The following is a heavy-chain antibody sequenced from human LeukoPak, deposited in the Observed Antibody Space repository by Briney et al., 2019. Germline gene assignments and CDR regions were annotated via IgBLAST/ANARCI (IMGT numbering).Heavy chain of an antibody. CDR2: IRYDGSSQ. J-gene: IGHJ4*02. CDR1: GFTFSNYG. D-gene: IGHD1-26*01. V-gene: IGHV3-30*02. Sequence: GGSLRLSCAASGFTFSNYGTHWVRQAPGKGLEWVAFIRYDGSSQYYADSVKGRFTISRDNTKNSLYLQMNSLRAEDTAVYYCSRDPTYYLRYGYFDYWGQGALVTVSS. CDR3: SRDPTYYLRYGYFDY.